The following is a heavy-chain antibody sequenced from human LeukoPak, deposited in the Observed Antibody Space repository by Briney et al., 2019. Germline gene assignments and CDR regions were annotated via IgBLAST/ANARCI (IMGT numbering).Heavy chain of an antibody. CDR3: ARGLYDFWSGSNYYYMDV. Sequence: SQTLSLTCTVSGGSISSGSYYWRWIRQPAGKGLEWIGRIYTSGSTNYNPSLKSRVTISVDTSKNQFSLKLSSVTAADTAVYYCARGLYDFWSGSNYYYMDVWGKGTTVTVSS. CDR2: IYTSGST. CDR1: GGSISSGSYY. V-gene: IGHV4-61*02. J-gene: IGHJ6*03. D-gene: IGHD3-3*01.